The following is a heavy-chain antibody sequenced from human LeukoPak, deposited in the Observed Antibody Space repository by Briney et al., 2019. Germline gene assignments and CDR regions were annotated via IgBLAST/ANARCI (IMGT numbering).Heavy chain of an antibody. CDR3: ARFEAYYGSGSYSAFDI. CDR1: GFTFSNYW. Sequence: GGSLRLSCAASGFTFSNYWMHWVRQAPGKGLVWVSRISGDESGTSYADSVKGRFTISRDNAKNSLYLQMNSLRAEDTAVYYCARFEAYYGSGSYSAFDIWGQGTMVTVSS. J-gene: IGHJ3*02. V-gene: IGHV3-74*01. CDR2: ISGDESGT. D-gene: IGHD3-10*01.